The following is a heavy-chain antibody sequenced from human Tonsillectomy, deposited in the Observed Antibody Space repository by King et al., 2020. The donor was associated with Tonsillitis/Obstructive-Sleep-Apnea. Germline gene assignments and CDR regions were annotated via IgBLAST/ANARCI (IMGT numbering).Heavy chain of an antibody. V-gene: IGHV1-69*06. D-gene: IGHD2-2*01. CDR3: ARAGPVVQAGETIYYYYDMDV. CDR2: IITLLGTT. CDR1: GGTFGNYA. Sequence: VQLVQSGAEVKKPGSSVQVSCKASGGTFGNYAINWVRQAPGQGLEWMGGIITLLGTTHYAQKFQGRVTITADKSTSIAYMELYSLKSEDTAVFYCARAGPVVQAGETIYYYYDMDVWGQGTTVTVSS. J-gene: IGHJ6*02.